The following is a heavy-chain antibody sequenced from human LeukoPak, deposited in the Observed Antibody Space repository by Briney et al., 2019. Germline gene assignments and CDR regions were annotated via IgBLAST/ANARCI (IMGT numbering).Heavy chain of an antibody. V-gene: IGHV1-18*01. D-gene: IGHD3-3*01. J-gene: IGHJ4*02. CDR1: GGTFSSYA. Sequence: ASVKVSCKASGGTFSSYAISWVRQAPGQGLEWMGRIGAYNGNTNYAQKLQGRVTMTTDTSTSTAYMELRSLRSDDTAVYYCARDRAELRFLEWWGQGTLVTVSS. CDR3: ARDRAELRFLEW. CDR2: IGAYNGNT.